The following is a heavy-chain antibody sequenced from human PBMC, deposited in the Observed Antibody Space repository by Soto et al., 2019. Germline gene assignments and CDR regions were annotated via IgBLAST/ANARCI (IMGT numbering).Heavy chain of an antibody. J-gene: IGHJ5*02. D-gene: IGHD3-22*01. V-gene: IGHV1-69*12. Sequence: QVQLVQSGAEVKKPGSSVKVSCKASGGTFSSYAITWVRQAPGQGLEWMGGIIPIFGTANYAQKFQGRVTITADESTSTAYIERSSLRSEDTAVYYCARDRGPSSGYYPYWFDLWGQGTLVTVSS. CDR3: ARDRGPSSGYYPYWFDL. CDR2: IIPIFGTA. CDR1: GGTFSSYA.